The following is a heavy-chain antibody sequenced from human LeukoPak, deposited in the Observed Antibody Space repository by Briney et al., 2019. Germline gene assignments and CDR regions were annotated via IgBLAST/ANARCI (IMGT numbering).Heavy chain of an antibody. V-gene: IGHV3-23*01. CDR3: AKGLLLWFREPFAD. CDR2: ISGSGDRT. D-gene: IGHD3-10*01. CDR1: GFTFSNCG. Sequence: GGSLRLSCAASGFTFSNCGMSWVRQAPGKGLEWVSGISGSGDRTYHADSVKGRFTISRDNSKNTLYLQMNSLRAEDTALYYCAKGLLLWFREPFADWGQGALVTVSS. J-gene: IGHJ4*02.